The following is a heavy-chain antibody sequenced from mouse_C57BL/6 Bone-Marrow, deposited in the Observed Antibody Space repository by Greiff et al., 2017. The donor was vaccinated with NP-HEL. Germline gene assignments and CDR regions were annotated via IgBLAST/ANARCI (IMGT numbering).Heavy chain of an antibody. D-gene: IGHD4-1*02. CDR3: ARYRASTGTRAMDY. V-gene: IGHV1-7*01. Sequence: QVHVKQSGAELAKPGASVKLSCKASGYTFTSYWMHWVKQRPGQGLEWIGYINPSSGYTKYNQKFKDKATLTADKSSSTAYMQLSSLTYVDSAVYYCARYRASTGTRAMDYWGQGTSVTVSS. J-gene: IGHJ4*01. CDR1: GYTFTSYW. CDR2: INPSSGYT.